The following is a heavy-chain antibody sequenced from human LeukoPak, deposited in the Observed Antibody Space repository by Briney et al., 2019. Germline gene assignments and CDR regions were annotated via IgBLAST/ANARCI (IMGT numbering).Heavy chain of an antibody. J-gene: IGHJ4*02. CDR2: ISNSGSAI. CDR1: GFTFSDYY. Sequence: PGGSLRLSCAASGFTFSDYYMSWIRQAPGKGLEWVSYISNSGSAIYYADSVKGRFTISRDNAKNSLYLQMNSLRAEDTAVYYCARPWGKGMLPELDYWGQGTLVTVSS. V-gene: IGHV3-11*04. D-gene: IGHD3-16*01. CDR3: ARPWGKGMLPELDY.